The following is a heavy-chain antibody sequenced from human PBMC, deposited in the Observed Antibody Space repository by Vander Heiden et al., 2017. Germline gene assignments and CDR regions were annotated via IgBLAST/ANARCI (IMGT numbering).Heavy chain of an antibody. J-gene: IGHJ4*02. CDR3: SRGADGSSSGREFDH. CDR2: ISYDGSSK. D-gene: IGHD6-6*01. V-gene: IGHV3-30-3*01. Sequence: QVQLLDSGGGVVQPGRPLRLACAASVFAFTVYAMHWVRQAPGKGPEWVSAISYDGSSKYYADSVKGRFTISRDNSNNTVYLQMNSLRGEDTSVYYCSRGADGSSSGREFDHWGQGTLVTVSS. CDR1: VFAFTVYA.